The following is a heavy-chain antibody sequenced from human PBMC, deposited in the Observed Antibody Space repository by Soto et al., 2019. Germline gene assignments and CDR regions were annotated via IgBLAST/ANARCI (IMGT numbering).Heavy chain of an antibody. D-gene: IGHD4-4*01. Sequence: LGGSLRVSCATHGFTFSIYCMHWVRQAPGKGLVWVSRINSDVSSAIYADSVKGRFTTSRDNAKITLYLQMNSLGAEDTAVYYCVGVVAYNNPDFWGQGTLVTVSS. J-gene: IGHJ4*02. CDR1: GFTFSIYC. CDR3: VGVVAYNNPDF. V-gene: IGHV3-74*01. CDR2: INSDVSSA.